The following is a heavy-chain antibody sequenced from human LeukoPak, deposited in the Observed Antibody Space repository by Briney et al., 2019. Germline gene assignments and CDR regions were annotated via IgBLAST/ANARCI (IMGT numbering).Heavy chain of an antibody. CDR1: GGSISSYY. CDR3: ARGGGSPEF. Sequence: SETLSLTCSVSGGSISSYYWSWIRRPPGQGLEWIGYIYYSGSTKYNPSLESRVTISVDTSKSQFSLKLSSVTTADTAVYYCARGGGSPEFWGQGTQVTVSS. V-gene: IGHV4-59*01. J-gene: IGHJ4*02. D-gene: IGHD1-26*01. CDR2: IYYSGST.